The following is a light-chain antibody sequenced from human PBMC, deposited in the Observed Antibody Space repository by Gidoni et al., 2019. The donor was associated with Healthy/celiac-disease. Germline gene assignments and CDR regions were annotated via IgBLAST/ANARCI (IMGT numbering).Light chain of an antibody. CDR1: SSDLGGYNY. V-gene: IGLV2-14*01. Sequence: QSALTQPASVSGSPGQSITISCTGTSSDLGGYNYVSWYQQHPGKAPKLMIYEVSNRPSGVSTRFSGSKSGNTASLTISGLQAEDEADYYCSSYTSSSTYVFGTGTKVTVL. CDR2: EVS. J-gene: IGLJ1*01. CDR3: SSYTSSSTYV.